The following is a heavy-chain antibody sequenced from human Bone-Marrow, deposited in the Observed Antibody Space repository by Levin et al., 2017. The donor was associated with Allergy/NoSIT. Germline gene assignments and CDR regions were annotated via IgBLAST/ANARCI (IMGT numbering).Heavy chain of an antibody. Sequence: SETLSLTCTVSGGSISSSYYWGWIRQPPGRGLEWIAYIYYSGTSYYNPSLGSRVTISVDTSKNQLSLKMSSVTAADTAVYYCARHGAAYYNDWSDAFDIWGQGTMVTVSS. CDR3: ARHGAAYYNDWSDAFDI. J-gene: IGHJ3*02. D-gene: IGHD3-9*01. CDR2: IYYSGTS. V-gene: IGHV4-39*01. CDR1: GGSISSSYY.